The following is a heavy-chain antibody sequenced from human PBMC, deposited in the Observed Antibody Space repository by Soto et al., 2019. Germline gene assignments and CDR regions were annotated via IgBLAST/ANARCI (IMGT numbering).Heavy chain of an antibody. D-gene: IGHD1-26*01. J-gene: IGHJ4*02. Sequence: GGSLRLSCAASGFSFNNFGMHWGRQSPGKGLEWVAVIWYDGSNKNYVDSVKGRFTISRDNSKSTPYLQMDSLRVEDTAVYYCARGVGAHAPGDYWGQGTLVTVSS. CDR1: GFSFNNFG. CDR2: IWYDGSNK. V-gene: IGHV3-33*01. CDR3: ARGVGAHAPGDY.